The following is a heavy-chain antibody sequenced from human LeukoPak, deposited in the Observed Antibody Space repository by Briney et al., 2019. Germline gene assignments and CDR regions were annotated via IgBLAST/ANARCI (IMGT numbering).Heavy chain of an antibody. V-gene: IGHV3-53*01. CDR1: GFTVSSNY. J-gene: IGHJ6*03. Sequence: GGSLRLSCAASGFTVSSNYMSWVRQAPGKGLEWVSVIYSGGSTYYADSVKGRFTISRDNSKNTLYLQMNSLRAEDTAVYYCARVTGTNDFWSGYSYYYYMDVWGKGTTVTVSS. D-gene: IGHD3-3*01. CDR3: ARVTGTNDFWSGYSYYYYMDV. CDR2: IYSGGST.